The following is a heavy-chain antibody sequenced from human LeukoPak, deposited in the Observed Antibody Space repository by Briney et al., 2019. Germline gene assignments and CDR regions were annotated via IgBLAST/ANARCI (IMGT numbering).Heavy chain of an antibody. CDR2: INDNGGRT. CDR1: GFTFSRYA. D-gene: IGHD1-26*01. CDR3: VKDVGGSYAFDY. J-gene: IGHJ4*02. Sequence: GGSLRLSCSASGFTFSRYAMHWVRQAPGKGVEYVSGINDNGGRTHYGDSVKGRFSISRDNSKNTLHLQMSTMRAEDTALYYCVKDVGGSYAFDYWGQGILVTVAS. V-gene: IGHV3-64D*09.